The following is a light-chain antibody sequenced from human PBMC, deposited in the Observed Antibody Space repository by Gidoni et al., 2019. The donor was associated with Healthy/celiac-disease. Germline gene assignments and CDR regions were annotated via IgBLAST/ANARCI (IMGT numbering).Light chain of an antibody. CDR3: MQALQTPPWT. Sequence: DIVMTQSALSLPVTPGEPASLSCRSSKSLLHSNGYNYLDWYLQKPGQSPQLLIYLGSNRASGVPDRFSGSGSGTDFTLKISRVEAEDFGVYYCMQALQTPPWTFGQGTKVEIK. CDR2: LGS. CDR1: KSLLHSNGYNY. J-gene: IGKJ1*01. V-gene: IGKV2-28*01.